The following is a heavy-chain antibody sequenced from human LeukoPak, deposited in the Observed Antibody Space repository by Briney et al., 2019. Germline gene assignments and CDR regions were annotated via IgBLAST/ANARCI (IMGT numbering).Heavy chain of an antibody. V-gene: IGHV1-69*05. CDR2: IIPIFGTA. CDR3: ARDPSYYDSSGYYFDY. CDR1: GGTFSSYA. J-gene: IGHJ4*02. Sequence: SVKVSCKASGGTFSSYAISWVRQAPGQGLEWMGRIIPIFGTANYAQKFQGRVTITTDESTSTAYMELSSLRSEDTAVHYCARDPSYYDSSGYYFDYWGQGTLVTVSS. D-gene: IGHD3-22*01.